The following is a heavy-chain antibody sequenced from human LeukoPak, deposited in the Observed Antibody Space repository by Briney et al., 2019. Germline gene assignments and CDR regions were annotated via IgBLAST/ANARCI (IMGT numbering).Heavy chain of an antibody. CDR3: ARESFITMVRGVDFDS. CDR2: IKQDGSER. D-gene: IGHD3-10*01. V-gene: IGHV3-7*01. Sequence: GGSLRLSCAASGFTFPSHWMSWVRQAPGKGLEWVANIKQDGSERYYVDSVKGRFTISRDNAKNSLYLQMNSLRAEDTAVYYCARESFITMVRGVDFDSWGQGTLVTVPS. CDR1: GFTFPSHW. J-gene: IGHJ5*01.